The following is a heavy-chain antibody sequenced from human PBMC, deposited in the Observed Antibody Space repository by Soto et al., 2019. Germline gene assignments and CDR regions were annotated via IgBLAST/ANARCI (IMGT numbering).Heavy chain of an antibody. J-gene: IGHJ4*02. CDR1: GFIFTSSS. CDR3: AAGDSSGYYGG. V-gene: IGHV1-58*01. Sequence: KVSCKASGFIFTSSSVQWVRQARGQRLEWIGWITVGTGNTNYAQKFQERVTITRDMSTSTAYMELSNLRSEDTAVYYCAAGDSSGYYGGWGQGTQVTVSS. CDR2: ITVGTGNT. D-gene: IGHD3-22*01.